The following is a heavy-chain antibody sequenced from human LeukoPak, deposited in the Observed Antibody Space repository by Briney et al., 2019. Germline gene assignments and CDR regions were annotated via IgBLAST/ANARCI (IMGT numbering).Heavy chain of an antibody. CDR1: GYTFTSYD. CDR2: MNPNSGNT. J-gene: IGHJ6*02. CDR3: ARASSGYLAYYYYGMDV. Sequence: ASVKVSCKASGYTFTSYDINWVRQATGQGLEWMGWMNPNSGNTGYAQKFQGGVTMTRNTSISTAYMELSSLRSEDTAVYYCARASSGYLAYYYYGMDVWGQGTTVTVSS. D-gene: IGHD5-12*01. V-gene: IGHV1-8*01.